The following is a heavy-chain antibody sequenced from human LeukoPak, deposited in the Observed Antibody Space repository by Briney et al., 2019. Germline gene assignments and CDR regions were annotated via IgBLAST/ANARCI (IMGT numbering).Heavy chain of an antibody. J-gene: IGHJ6*03. D-gene: IGHD2-8*01. V-gene: IGHV3-21*01. CDR3: ARFLNRGVYYSSMDV. CDR1: GFTFSSYS. Sequence: GGSLRHSCAASGFTFSSYSMTWVRQAPGKGLEWVSSISSSSSYIYYADSVKGRFTISRDNAKNSLYLQMNSLRAEDTAVYYCARFLNRGVYYSSMDVWGKGTTVTVSS. CDR2: ISSSSSYI.